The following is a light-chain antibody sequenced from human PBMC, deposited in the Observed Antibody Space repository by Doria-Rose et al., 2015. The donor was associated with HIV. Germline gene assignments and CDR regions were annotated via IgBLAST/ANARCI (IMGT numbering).Light chain of an antibody. J-gene: IGKJ2*01. CDR1: QGVSSSY. Sequence: EIGMTQSPGTLSLSPGGRATLSCRASQGVSSSYLAWYQQQKPGQAPRLLIYGASSRATGIPVRFSGSGSGTDFTLTISRLEPEDFAVYYCQQYGRSATFGQGTKLEIK. CDR2: GAS. V-gene: IGKV3-20*01. CDR3: QQYGRSAT.